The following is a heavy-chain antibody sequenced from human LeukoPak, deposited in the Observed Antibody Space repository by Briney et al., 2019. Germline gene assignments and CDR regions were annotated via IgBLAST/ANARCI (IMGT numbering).Heavy chain of an antibody. V-gene: IGHV3-30*03. D-gene: IGHD4-23*01. CDR3: ARVSVSYGGNSNFDY. Sequence: GGSLRLSCAASGFTFSSYGMHWVRQAPGKGLEWVAVISYDGSNKYYADSVKGRFTISRDNSKNTLYLQMNSLRAEDTAVYYCARVSVSYGGNSNFDYWGQGTLVTVSS. CDR1: GFTFSSYG. J-gene: IGHJ4*02. CDR2: ISYDGSNK.